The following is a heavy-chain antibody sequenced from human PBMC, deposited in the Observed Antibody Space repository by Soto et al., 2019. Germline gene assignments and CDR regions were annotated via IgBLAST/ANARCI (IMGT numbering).Heavy chain of an antibody. J-gene: IGHJ6*02. CDR1: GGTFSSYA. Sequence: GASVKVSCKASGGTFSSYAISWVRQAPGQGLEWMGGIIPIFGTANYAQKFQGRVTITADESTSTAYMELSSLRSEDTAVYYCAYDILTGPYYYGMDVWGQGTTVTVSS. CDR3: AYDILTGPYYYGMDV. V-gene: IGHV1-69*13. D-gene: IGHD3-9*01. CDR2: IIPIFGTA.